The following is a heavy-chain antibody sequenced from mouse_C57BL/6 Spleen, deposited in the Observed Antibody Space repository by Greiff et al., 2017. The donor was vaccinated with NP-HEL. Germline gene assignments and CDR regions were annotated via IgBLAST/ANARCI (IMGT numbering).Heavy chain of an antibody. Sequence: VQLQQSGPELVKPGASVKIPCKASGYTFTDYNMDWVKQSHGKSLEWIGDINPNNGGTIYNQKFKGKATLTVDKSSSTAYMELRSLTSEDTAVYYCARGAPSYYSNSAWFAYWGQGTLVTVSA. V-gene: IGHV1-18*01. D-gene: IGHD2-5*01. J-gene: IGHJ3*01. CDR2: INPNNGGT. CDR1: GYTFTDYN. CDR3: ARGAPSYYSNSAWFAY.